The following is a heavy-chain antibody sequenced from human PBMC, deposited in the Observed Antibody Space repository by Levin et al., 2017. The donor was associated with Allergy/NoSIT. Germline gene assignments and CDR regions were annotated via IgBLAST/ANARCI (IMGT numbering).Heavy chain of an antibody. CDR2: IYYSGST. Sequence: PSETLSLTCTVSGGSISSGDYYWSWIRQPPGKGLEWIGYIYYSGSTYYNPSLKSRVTISVDTSKNQFSLKLSSVTAADTAVYYCARVDYGGNSAGWFDPWGQGTLVTVSS. CDR1: GGSISSGDYY. D-gene: IGHD4-23*01. CDR3: ARVDYGGNSAGWFDP. V-gene: IGHV4-30-4*01. J-gene: IGHJ5*02.